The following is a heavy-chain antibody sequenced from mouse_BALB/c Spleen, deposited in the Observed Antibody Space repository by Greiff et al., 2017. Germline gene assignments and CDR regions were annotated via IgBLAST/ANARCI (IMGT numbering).Heavy chain of an antibody. CDR3: AREEDYYAMDY. CDR2: ISSGGSYT. V-gene: IGHV5-9-4*01. Sequence: EVMLVESGGGLVKPGGSLKLSCAASGFTFSSYAMSWVRQSPEKRLEWVAEISSGGSYTYYPDTVTGRFTISRDNAKNTLYLEMSSLRSEDTAMYYCAREEDYYAMDYWGQGTSVTVSS. J-gene: IGHJ4*01. CDR1: GFTFSSYA.